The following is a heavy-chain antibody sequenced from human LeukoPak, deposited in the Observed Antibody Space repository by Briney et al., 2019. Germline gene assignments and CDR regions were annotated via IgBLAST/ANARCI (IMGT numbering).Heavy chain of an antibody. J-gene: IGHJ4*02. V-gene: IGHV3-23*01. CDR1: GFTFSSYG. Sequence: GGSLRLSCAASGFTFSSYGMSWVRQAPGKGLEWVSAISGSGGFTYYADSVKGRFTISRDNSKNTLYLQMNSLRAEDTAVYYCAKTVNWNDGSPEYYFDYWGQGTLVTVSS. CDR3: AKTVNWNDGSPEYYFDY. D-gene: IGHD1-20*01. CDR2: ISGSGGFT.